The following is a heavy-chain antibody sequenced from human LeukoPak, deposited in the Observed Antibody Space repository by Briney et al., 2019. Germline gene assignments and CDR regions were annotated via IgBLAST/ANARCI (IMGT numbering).Heavy chain of an antibody. J-gene: IGHJ4*02. CDR2: IYNSGSY. CDR3: ARDANSSDLKNDS. CDR1: GGSISSSNYY. V-gene: IGHV4-39*07. D-gene: IGHD2-21*02. Sequence: SSETLSLTCTVSGGSISSSNYYWGWMRQPPGKGLEWVGSIYNSGSYYYTPSLTSRVTISIDMSKNQFSLKLRSVTAAYTAVYDCARDANSSDLKNDSWGQGTLVTVSS.